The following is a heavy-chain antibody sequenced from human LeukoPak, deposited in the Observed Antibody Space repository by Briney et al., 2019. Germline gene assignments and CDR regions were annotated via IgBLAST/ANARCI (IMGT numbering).Heavy chain of an antibody. CDR1: GSSFTTYW. D-gene: IGHD3-10*01. J-gene: IGHJ4*02. CDR2: IYPGDSDT. Sequence: GESLKFSCEDSGSSFTTYWIGWVRQMPGKGLEWMGIIYPGDSDTRYSPSFQGQVTISADKSISTAYLQWSSLKASDTAMYYCARHSGSYYVDYWGQGTLVTVSS. CDR3: ARHSGSYYVDY. V-gene: IGHV5-51*01.